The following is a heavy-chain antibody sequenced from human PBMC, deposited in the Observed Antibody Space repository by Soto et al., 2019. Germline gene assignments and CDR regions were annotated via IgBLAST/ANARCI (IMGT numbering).Heavy chain of an antibody. CDR3: ARRSIFGVVINYYMDV. Sequence: ASVKVSCKASGYTFTSYAMHWVRQAPGQRLEWMGWINAGNGNTKYSQKFQGRVTITRDKSASTAYMELSSLRSEDTAVYYCARRSIFGVVINYYMDVWGKGTTVTVSS. V-gene: IGHV1-3*01. J-gene: IGHJ6*03. D-gene: IGHD3-3*01. CDR1: GYTFTSYA. CDR2: INAGNGNT.